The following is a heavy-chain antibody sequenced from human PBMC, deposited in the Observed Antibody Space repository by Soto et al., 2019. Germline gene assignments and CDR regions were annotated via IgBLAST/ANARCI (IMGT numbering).Heavy chain of an antibody. V-gene: IGHV1-69*05. CDR2: IIPIFGTL. Sequence: SVKVSCKASGGTSSNYVISWVRQAPGQGLEWMGGIIPIFGTLIYAQKFQGRVTMTRDTSTSTVFLELSSLRSGDTAVYFCARDLYSTSWYVRAFDMWGQGTMVTVSS. CDR3: ARDLYSTSWYVRAFDM. D-gene: IGHD6-13*01. CDR1: GGTSSNYV. J-gene: IGHJ3*02.